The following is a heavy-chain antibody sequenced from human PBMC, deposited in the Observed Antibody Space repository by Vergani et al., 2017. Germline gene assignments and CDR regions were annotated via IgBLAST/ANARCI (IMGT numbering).Heavy chain of an antibody. CDR3: SRGRRYSFVYSDY. CDR1: GFSFGDYA. Sequence: VQLVESGGGVVQPGGSLRLSCAASGFSFGDYAITWVRQAPGKGLGWVAFIRNKAYGGTTEYAASVKGRFTISRDDSKRLAYLQLSGLKTEDTAVYFCSRGRRYSFVYSDYCVQGTLLTVAS. J-gene: IGHJ4*02. CDR2: IRNKAYGGTT. D-gene: IGHD5-18*01. V-gene: IGHV3-49*04.